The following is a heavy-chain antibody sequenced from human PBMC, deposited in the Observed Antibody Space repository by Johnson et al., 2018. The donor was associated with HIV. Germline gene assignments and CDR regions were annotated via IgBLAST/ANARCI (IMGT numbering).Heavy chain of an antibody. J-gene: IGHJ3*02. CDR1: GFTFSSYG. CDR2: ISYDGNNK. Sequence: QVQLVESGGGLVQPGGSLRLSFAASGFTFSSYGMHWVRQAPGKGLEWVAVISYDGNNKYYADSVKGRFTISRDNSKNTLYLQMNSLTPEDTAVYYCAKGGIDAFDIWGQGTMVTVSS. V-gene: IGHV3-30*18. D-gene: IGHD6-25*01. CDR3: AKGGIDAFDI.